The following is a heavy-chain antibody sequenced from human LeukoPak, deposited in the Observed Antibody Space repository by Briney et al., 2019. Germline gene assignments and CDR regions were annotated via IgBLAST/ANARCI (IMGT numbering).Heavy chain of an antibody. CDR3: ARQYNREAGDFDY. Sequence: PGGSLRPSCAASGFTFSSYGMHWVRQPPGKVLEWGALICDDGSNKYYADSVKGRFTISRDNSKNTLYLQMNSLRAEDTAVYYCARQYNREAGDFDYWGQGTLVTVSS. CDR1: GFTFSSYG. V-gene: IGHV3-30*19. J-gene: IGHJ4*02. CDR2: ICDDGSNK. D-gene: IGHD1-14*01.